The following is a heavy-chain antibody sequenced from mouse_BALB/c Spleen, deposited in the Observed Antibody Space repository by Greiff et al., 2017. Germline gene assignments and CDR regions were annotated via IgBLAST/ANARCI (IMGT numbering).Heavy chain of an antibody. V-gene: IGHV14-3*02. CDR2: IDPANGNT. J-gene: IGHJ4*01. CDR1: GFNIKDTY. D-gene: IGHD1-1*01. Sequence: VQLQQSGAELVKPGASVKLSCTASGFNIKDTYMHWVKQRPEQGLEWIGRIDPANGNTKYDPKFQGKATITADTSSNTAYLQLSSLTSEDTAVYYCARGDLLLRLYAMDYWGQGTSVTVSS. CDR3: ARGDLLLRLYAMDY.